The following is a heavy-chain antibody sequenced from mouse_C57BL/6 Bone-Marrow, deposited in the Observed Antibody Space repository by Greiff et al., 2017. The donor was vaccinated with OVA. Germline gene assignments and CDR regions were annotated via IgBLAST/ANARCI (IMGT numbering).Heavy chain of an antibody. CDR1: GFNIKDYY. Sequence: QLQQSGAELVKPGASVKLSCTASGFNIKDYYMHWVKQRTEQGLEWIGRIDPEDGETKYDPKFQGKATITADTSSTTAYLQLSSLTSEDTAVYYCAGGDFDYWGKGTTLTVSS. V-gene: IGHV14-2*01. J-gene: IGHJ2*01. CDR2: IDPEDGET. CDR3: AGGDFDY.